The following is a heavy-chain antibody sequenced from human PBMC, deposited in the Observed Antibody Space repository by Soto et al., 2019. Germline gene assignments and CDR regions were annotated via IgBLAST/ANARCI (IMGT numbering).Heavy chain of an antibody. CDR1: GYTFTSYD. CDR3: ARRGVDSPTDY. CDR2: MNPNSGNT. D-gene: IGHD2-8*01. Sequence: ASVKVSCKASGYTFTSYDINWVRQATGQGLEWMGWMNPNSGNTGYAQKFQGRVTMTRNTSISTAHMGLSSLRSEDTAVYYCARRGVDSPTDYWGQGTLVTVSS. J-gene: IGHJ4*02. V-gene: IGHV1-8*01.